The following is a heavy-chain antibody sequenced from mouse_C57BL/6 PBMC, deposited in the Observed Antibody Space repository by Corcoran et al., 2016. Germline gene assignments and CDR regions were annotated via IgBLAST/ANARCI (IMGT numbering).Heavy chain of an antibody. V-gene: IGHV1-26*01. D-gene: IGHD1-1*01. J-gene: IGHJ2*01. Sequence: EVQLQQSGPELVKPGASVKISCKASGYTFTDYYMNWVKQSHGKSLEWIGDINPNNGGTSYNQKFKGKATLTVDKSSSTAYMELRSLTSEDSAVYYGARWSYYSDLDYWGQGTTLTVSS. CDR3: ARWSYYSDLDY. CDR2: INPNNGGT. CDR1: GYTFTDYY.